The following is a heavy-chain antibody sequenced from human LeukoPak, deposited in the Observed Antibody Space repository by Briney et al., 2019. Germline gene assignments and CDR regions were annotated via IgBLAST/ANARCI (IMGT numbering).Heavy chain of an antibody. V-gene: IGHV3-21*04. CDR3: AKLRWVVAATGDAFDI. CDR2: ISSSSSYI. D-gene: IGHD2-15*01. Sequence: PGGSLRLSCAASGFTFSSYSMNWVRQAPGKGLEWVSSISSSSSYIYYADSVKGRFTISRDNAKNSLYLQMNSLRAEDTAVYYCAKLRWVVAATGDAFDIWGQGTMVTVSS. CDR1: GFTFSSYS. J-gene: IGHJ3*02.